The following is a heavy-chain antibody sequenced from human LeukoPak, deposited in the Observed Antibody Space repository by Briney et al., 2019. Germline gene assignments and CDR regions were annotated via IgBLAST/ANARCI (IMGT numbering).Heavy chain of an antibody. V-gene: IGHV1-46*01. J-gene: IGHJ4*02. Sequence: ASVKVSCKASGYTFTSYYMHWVRQAPGQGLEWMGIVNPSGGSTSYAQKFQGRVAMTRDTSTSTVYMELSSLRSEDTAVYYCARDFRTMPDDYWGQGTLVTVSS. CDR3: ARDFRTMPDDY. CDR2: VNPSGGST. CDR1: GYTFTSYY. D-gene: IGHD2-2*01.